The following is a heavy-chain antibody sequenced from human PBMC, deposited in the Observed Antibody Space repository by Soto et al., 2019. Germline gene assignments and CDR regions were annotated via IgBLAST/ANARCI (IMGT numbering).Heavy chain of an antibody. V-gene: IGHV3-21*01. CDR3: ARDRSQTRFRGVVIIHPYYYYGMDV. CDR1: GFTFSSYG. Sequence: VQLVESGGGVVQPGRSLRLSCAASGFTFSSYGMNWVRQAPGKGLEWVSSISSSSSYIYYADSVKGRFTISRDNAKNSLYLQMNSLRAEDTAVYYCARDRSQTRFRGVVIIHPYYYYGMDVWGQGTTVTVSS. CDR2: ISSSSSYI. D-gene: IGHD3-3*01. J-gene: IGHJ6*02.